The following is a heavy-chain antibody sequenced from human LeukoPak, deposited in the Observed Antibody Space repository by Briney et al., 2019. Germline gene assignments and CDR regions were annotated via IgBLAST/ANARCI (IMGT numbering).Heavy chain of an antibody. CDR3: TTLPVVVAAYYYYYGMDV. J-gene: IGHJ6*02. D-gene: IGHD2-15*01. Sequence: PGGSLRLSCAASGFTFGNAWMSWVRQAPGKGLEWVGRIKSKTDGGTTDYAAPVKGRFTISRDDSKNTLYLQMNSLKTEDTAVYYCTTLPVVVAAYYYYYGMDVWGQGTTVTVSS. CDR2: IKSKTDGGTT. CDR1: GFTFGNAW. V-gene: IGHV3-15*01.